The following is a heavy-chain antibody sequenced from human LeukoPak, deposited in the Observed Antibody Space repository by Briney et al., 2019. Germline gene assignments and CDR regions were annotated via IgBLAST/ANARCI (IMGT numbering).Heavy chain of an antibody. Sequence: SETLSLTCAVYGGSFSDYYWSWIRQPPGKGLEWIGEIIHSGSTNYNPSLKSRVTTLVDTSKNQFSLKLSSVTAADTAVYYCARGLTSMPPGGYWGQGTLVTVSS. CDR3: ARGLTSMPPGGY. CDR1: GGSFSDYY. D-gene: IGHD2/OR15-2a*01. J-gene: IGHJ4*02. V-gene: IGHV4-34*01. CDR2: IIHSGST.